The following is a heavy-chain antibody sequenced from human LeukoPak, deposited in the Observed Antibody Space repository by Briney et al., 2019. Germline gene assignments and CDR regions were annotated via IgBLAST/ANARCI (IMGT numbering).Heavy chain of an antibody. Sequence: GSLRLSCAASGFTLSTYWMHWVRQAPGEGPVWVSRINPDGSTTTYADSVKGRFTISRDNAKNTLYLQMNSLRAEDTAVYYCARVRVGAYDFEYWGQGALVTVSS. CDR3: ARVRVGAYDFEY. J-gene: IGHJ4*02. CDR1: GFTLSTYW. D-gene: IGHD3-10*01. V-gene: IGHV3-74*01. CDR2: INPDGSTT.